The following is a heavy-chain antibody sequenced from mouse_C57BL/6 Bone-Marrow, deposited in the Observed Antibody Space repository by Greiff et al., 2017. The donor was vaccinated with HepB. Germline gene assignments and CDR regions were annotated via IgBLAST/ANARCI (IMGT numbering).Heavy chain of an antibody. V-gene: IGHV5-6*01. CDR2: ISSGGSYT. J-gene: IGHJ3*01. Sequence: EVMLVESGGDLVKPGGSLKLSCAASGFTFSSYGMSWVRQTPDKRLEWVATISSGGSYTYYPDSVKGRFTISRDNAKNTLYLQMSSLKSEDTAMYYCARDGYDDWGQGTRVTVSA. D-gene: IGHD2-2*01. CDR1: GFTFSSYG. CDR3: ARDGYDD.